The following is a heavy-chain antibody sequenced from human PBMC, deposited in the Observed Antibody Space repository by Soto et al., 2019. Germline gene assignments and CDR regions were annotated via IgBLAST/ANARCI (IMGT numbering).Heavy chain of an antibody. CDR3: AREEVTYYDSSGYYDY. J-gene: IGHJ4*02. D-gene: IGHD3-22*01. V-gene: IGHV1-69*01. CDR2: IIPIFGTA. CDR1: GGTFSGYA. Sequence: QVQLVQSGAEVKKPGSSVKVSCKASGGTFSGYAISWVRQAPGQGLEWMGGIIPIFGTANYAQKFQGRVTITADESTSTAYMELSSLRSEDTAVYYCAREEVTYYDSSGYYDYWGQGTLVTVSS.